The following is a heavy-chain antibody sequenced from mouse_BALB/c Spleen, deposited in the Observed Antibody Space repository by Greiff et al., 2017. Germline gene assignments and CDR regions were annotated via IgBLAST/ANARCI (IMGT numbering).Heavy chain of an antibody. D-gene: IGHD2-10*02. CDR3: ARWYGNYAWFAY. V-gene: IGHV3-2*02. Sequence: EVQLQESGPGLVKPSQSLSLTCTVTGYSITSDYAWNWIRQFPGNKLEWMGYISYSGSTSYNPSLKSRISITRDTSKNQFFLQLNSVTTEDTATYYCARWYGNYAWFAYWGQGTLVTVSA. CDR2: ISYSGST. J-gene: IGHJ3*01. CDR1: GYSITSDYA.